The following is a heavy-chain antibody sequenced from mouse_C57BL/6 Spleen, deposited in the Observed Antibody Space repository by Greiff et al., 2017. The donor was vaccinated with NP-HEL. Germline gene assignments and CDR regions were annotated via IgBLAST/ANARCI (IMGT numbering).Heavy chain of an antibody. CDR2: IDPETGGT. D-gene: IGHD2-4*01. V-gene: IGHV1-15*01. CDR3: TGGGLRRAWFAY. CDR1: GYTFTDYE. J-gene: IGHJ3*01. Sequence: QVQLQQSGAELVRPGASVTLSCKASGYTFTDYEMHWVKQTPVHGLEWIGAIDPETGGTAYNQKFKGKAILTADKSSSTAYMELRSLTSEDSAVYYCTGGGLRRAWFAYWGQGTLVTVSA.